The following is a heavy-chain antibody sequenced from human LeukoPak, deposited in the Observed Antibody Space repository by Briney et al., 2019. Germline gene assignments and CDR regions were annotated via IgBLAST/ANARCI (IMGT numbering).Heavy chain of an antibody. J-gene: IGHJ4*02. CDR1: GYPISSGYY. CDR3: ARVNREMATITP. Sequence: SGTLSFTCTVSGYPISSGYYWGWIRQPTGKGLEWIGSIYHSGSTYYNPSLKSRVTISVDTSKNQFSLKLSSVTAADTAVYYCARVNREMATITPWGQGTLVTVSS. CDR2: IYHSGST. D-gene: IGHD5-24*01. V-gene: IGHV4-38-2*02.